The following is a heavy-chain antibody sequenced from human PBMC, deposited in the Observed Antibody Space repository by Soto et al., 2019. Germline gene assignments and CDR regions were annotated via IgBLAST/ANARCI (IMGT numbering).Heavy chain of an antibody. J-gene: IGHJ3*02. CDR2: IIPIFGTA. CDR1: GGTFSSYT. V-gene: IGHV1-69*01. Sequence: QVQLVQSGAEVKKPGSSVKVSCKASGGTFSSYTINWVRQAPGQGLEWMGGIIPIFGTANYAQKFQGRVTITADGSTRTASRELSSLRSEDTAVYNWAKEPIITLLVVAAFNIWGKGTMATVSS. CDR3: AKEPIITLLVVAAFNI. D-gene: IGHD3-22*01.